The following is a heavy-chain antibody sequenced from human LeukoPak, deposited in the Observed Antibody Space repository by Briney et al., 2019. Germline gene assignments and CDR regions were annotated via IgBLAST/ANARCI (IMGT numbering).Heavy chain of an antibody. V-gene: IGHV3-7*01. J-gene: IGHJ4*02. Sequence: PGGSLRLSCAASGFSFSNYYMSWVRQAPGKGLEWVANIKQDGSDKSYVDSVKGRFTISRDNAENSLYLQMNSLRAEDTAVYFCARDRGVGPTIHDYWGQGTLVTVSS. CDR1: GFSFSNYY. D-gene: IGHD3-10*01. CDR3: ARDRGVGPTIHDY. CDR2: IKQDGSDK.